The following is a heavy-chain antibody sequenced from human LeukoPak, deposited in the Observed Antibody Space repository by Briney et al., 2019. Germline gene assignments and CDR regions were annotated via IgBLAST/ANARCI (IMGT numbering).Heavy chain of an antibody. J-gene: IGHJ3*02. CDR3: AKEGRAYYYDSETDAFDI. Sequence: PGGSLRLSCAASGFTVSSNYMSWVRQAPGKGLEWVSVIYSGGSTYYADSVKGRFTISRDNSKNTLYLQMNSLRAEDTAVYYCAKEGRAYYYDSETDAFDIWGQGTMVTVSS. CDR1: GFTVSSNY. CDR2: IYSGGST. D-gene: IGHD3-22*01. V-gene: IGHV3-53*05.